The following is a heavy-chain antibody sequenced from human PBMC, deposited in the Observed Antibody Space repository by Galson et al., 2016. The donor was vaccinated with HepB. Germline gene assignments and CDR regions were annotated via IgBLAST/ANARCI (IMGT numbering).Heavy chain of an antibody. V-gene: IGHV1-69*13. D-gene: IGHD5-24*01. CDR1: GGTFSSYA. Sequence: SVKVSCKASGGTFSSYAISWVRQAPGQGLEWMGVIINLYGTANYALKFQGRVTITADESTSTAHMEVSSLRYEDTVVYYCARVRDGYNTHFYYGMDVWGQGTLVTVSS. J-gene: IGHJ6*02. CDR2: IINLYGTA. CDR3: ARVRDGYNTHFYYGMDV.